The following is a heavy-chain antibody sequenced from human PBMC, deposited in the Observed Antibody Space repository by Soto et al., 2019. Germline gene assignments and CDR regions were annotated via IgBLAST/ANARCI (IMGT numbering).Heavy chain of an antibody. Sequence: SETLSLTCTVSGGSIGSGDYYWSWIRQPPGKGLEWIGYIYYSGSTYYKPSLKSRVTISVDTSRNQFSLKLSSVTAAVTAVYYCASVHFGPYSLWGQGTLVTVSS. D-gene: IGHD3-16*01. CDR1: GGSIGSGDYY. CDR3: ASVHFGPYSL. V-gene: IGHV4-30-4*01. J-gene: IGHJ4*02. CDR2: IYYSGST.